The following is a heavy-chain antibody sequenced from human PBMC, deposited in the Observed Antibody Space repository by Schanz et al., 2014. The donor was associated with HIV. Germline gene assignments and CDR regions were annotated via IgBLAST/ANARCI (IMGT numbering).Heavy chain of an antibody. CDR2: ISSSSSTI. V-gene: IGHV3-48*04. D-gene: IGHD1-26*01. CDR3: ARDGNLGY. CDR1: GFTFSSYA. J-gene: IGHJ4*02. Sequence: EVQLLESGGGLVQPGGSLRLSCAASGFTFSSYAMSWVRQAPGKGLEWVSYISSSSSTIYYADSVKGRFTISRDNAKNSLYLQMNSLRAEDTAVYYCARDGNLGYWGQGTLVTVSS.